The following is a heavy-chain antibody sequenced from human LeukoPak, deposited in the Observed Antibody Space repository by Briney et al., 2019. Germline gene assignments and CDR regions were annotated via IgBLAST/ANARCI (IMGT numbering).Heavy chain of an antibody. V-gene: IGHV3-23*01. J-gene: IGHJ4*02. CDR1: GFTVSSNE. Sequence: GGSLRLSCAASGFTVSSNEMRWVRQAPGKGLEWVSAISSTDAGTYHADSVRGRFTISRDSSKNTLYLQMNSLRAEDAAVYYCAKAPVTSCRGAYCYPFDYWGQGTLVTVSS. CDR3: AKAPVTSCRGAYCYPFDY. D-gene: IGHD2-21*01. CDR2: ISSTDAGT.